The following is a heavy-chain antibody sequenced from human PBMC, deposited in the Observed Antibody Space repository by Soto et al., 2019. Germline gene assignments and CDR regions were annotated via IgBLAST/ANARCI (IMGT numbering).Heavy chain of an antibody. J-gene: IGHJ4*02. CDR2: FYHDGST. D-gene: IGHD5-12*01. V-gene: IGHV4-59*08. Sequence: PTETLSLTCTLSGGSISSYYWTWIRQPPGKGLEWIGYFYHDGSTNYNPSLQSRVTISVDTSKNQFSLKLSSVTAADTAVYYCALARGRDGYNNWGQGTLVTVSS. CDR3: ALARGRDGYNN. CDR1: GGSISSYY.